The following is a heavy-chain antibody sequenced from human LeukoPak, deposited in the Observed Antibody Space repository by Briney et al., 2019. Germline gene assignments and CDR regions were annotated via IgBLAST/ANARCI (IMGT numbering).Heavy chain of an antibody. V-gene: IGHV3-7*01. CDR3: VRGGWELDY. J-gene: IGHJ4*02. Sequence: GGSLRLSCAASGFTARDFWMAWFRQAPGKGLEWVAHIKEDGTAKYYVDSVRGRFTISKDDDKNSLSLQMNSLRVEDTAVYYCVRGGWELDYWGQGTLVTVSS. CDR1: GFTARDFW. D-gene: IGHD4-23*01. CDR2: IKEDGTAK.